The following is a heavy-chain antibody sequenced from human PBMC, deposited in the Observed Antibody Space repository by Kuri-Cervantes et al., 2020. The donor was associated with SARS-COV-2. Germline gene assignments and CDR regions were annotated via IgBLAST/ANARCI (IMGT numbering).Heavy chain of an antibody. V-gene: IGHV3-33*01. J-gene: IGHJ1*01. CDR3: ARDASYSGTYGSFQH. Sequence: GESLKISCAASGFTFSSYGMHWVRQAPGKGLEWVAVIWYDGSNKYYADSVKGRFTISRDNSKNTLYLQMNTLKTEDTAVFYCARDASYSGTYGSFQHWGQGTRVTVSS. D-gene: IGHD1-26*01. CDR2: IWYDGSNK. CDR1: GFTFSSYG.